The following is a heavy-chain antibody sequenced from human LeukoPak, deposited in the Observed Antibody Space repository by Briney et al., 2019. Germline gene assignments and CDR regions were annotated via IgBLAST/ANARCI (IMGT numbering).Heavy chain of an antibody. CDR2: IHKDGSST. D-gene: IGHD3-10*01. CDR3: AREAYGSGNYYSDY. J-gene: IGHJ4*02. V-gene: IGHV3-74*01. CDR1: GFTFSSKW. Sequence: GGSLRLSCAASGFTFSSKWMQWVRQAPGKGLVWVSRIHKDGSSTIYADSVKGRFTISGDNAKNTLYLQMNSLRAEDTAMYYCAREAYGSGNYYSDYWGQGTLVTVSS.